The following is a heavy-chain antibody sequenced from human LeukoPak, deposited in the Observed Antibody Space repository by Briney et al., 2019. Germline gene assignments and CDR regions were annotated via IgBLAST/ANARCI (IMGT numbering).Heavy chain of an antibody. V-gene: IGHV3-30*02. Sequence: GGSLRLSCAASGFTFSSYGMHWVRQAPGKGLEWVACIRYDGSNKYYADSVKGRFTISRDNSKNTLYLQMNSLRAEDTAVYYCAKDIAVTTAENWFDPWGQGTLVTVSS. D-gene: IGHD4-17*01. J-gene: IGHJ5*02. CDR3: AKDIAVTTAENWFDP. CDR1: GFTFSSYG. CDR2: IRYDGSNK.